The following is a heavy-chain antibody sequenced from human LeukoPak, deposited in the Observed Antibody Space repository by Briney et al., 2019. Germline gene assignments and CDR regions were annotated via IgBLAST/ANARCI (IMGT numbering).Heavy chain of an antibody. J-gene: IGHJ6*02. CDR1: GYTFTGYY. CDR3: ARERSLCSGGSCSSNYYYGMDV. D-gene: IGHD2-15*01. V-gene: IGHV1-2*02. CDR2: INPNSGGT. Sequence: ASVKVSCKASGYTFTGYYMHWVRQAPGQGLEWMGWINPNSGGTNYAQKFQGRVTMTRDTSISTAYMGLSRLRSDDTAVYYCARERSLCSGGSCSSNYYYGMDVWGQGTTVTVSS.